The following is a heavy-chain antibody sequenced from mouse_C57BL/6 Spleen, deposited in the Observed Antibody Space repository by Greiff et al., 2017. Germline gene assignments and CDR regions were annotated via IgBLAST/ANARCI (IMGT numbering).Heavy chain of an antibody. CDR1: GYTFTSYW. CDR2: IDPSDSYT. D-gene: IGHD1-1*01. CDR3: ARQVGLYGSSYYFDD. J-gene: IGHJ2*01. Sequence: QVQLQQSGAELVTPGASVKLSCKASGYTFTSYWMQWVKQRPGQGLEWIGEIDPSDSYTNYNQKFKGKATLTVATSSSTAYMPLSSLTSEDSAVYYCARQVGLYGSSYYFDDWGKGTTLTDSS. V-gene: IGHV1-50*01.